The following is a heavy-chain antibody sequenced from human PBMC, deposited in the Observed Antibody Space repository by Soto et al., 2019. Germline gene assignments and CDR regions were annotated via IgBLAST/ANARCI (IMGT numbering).Heavy chain of an antibody. CDR2: INPHTGDT. D-gene: IGHD6-6*01. V-gene: IGHV1-2*02. J-gene: IGHJ2*01. CDR3: AREGGAAPGARREWYLDL. Sequence: QVHLVQSGAEVKKPGASVTVSCKTSGYTLTDYYMHWVRQAPGQGIEWMAWINPHTGDTGIAERFQGSVTMTRDTSTNTAHMGLTSLTSYDTAIYYCAREGGAAPGARREWYLDLWGRGSLVTVSS. CDR1: GYTLTDYY.